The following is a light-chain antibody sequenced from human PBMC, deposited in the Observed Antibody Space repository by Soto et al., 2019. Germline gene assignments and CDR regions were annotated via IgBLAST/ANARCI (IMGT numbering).Light chain of an antibody. CDR1: QSVSKY. V-gene: IGKV3-20*01. J-gene: IGKJ1*01. CDR3: QQYGGSPQT. CDR2: GAS. Sequence: EMVLTQSPGTLALSPGEGATLSCRASQSVSKYLAWYQQKPGQAPRLLIYGASSRATGIPDSFSGSGSGTDFTLTISRLEPEDLAVYYCQQYGGSPQTFGQGTKVDIK.